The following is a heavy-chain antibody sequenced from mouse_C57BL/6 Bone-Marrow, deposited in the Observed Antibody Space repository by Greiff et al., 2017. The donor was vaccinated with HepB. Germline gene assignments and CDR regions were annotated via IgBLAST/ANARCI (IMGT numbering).Heavy chain of an antibody. Sequence: QVQLQQPGAELVRPGPSVKFSCKASGYTFPSYWMPWVKPRPGQGLEWIGVIDPYDGYTNYNQKFKGKATLTVDKSSSTAYMQLSSLTSEDSAVYYCARSRITTVVAPYYAMDYWGQGTSVTVSS. CDR1: GYTFPSYW. D-gene: IGHD1-1*01. V-gene: IGHV1-59*01. CDR3: ARSRITTVVAPYYAMDY. J-gene: IGHJ4*01. CDR2: IDPYDGYT.